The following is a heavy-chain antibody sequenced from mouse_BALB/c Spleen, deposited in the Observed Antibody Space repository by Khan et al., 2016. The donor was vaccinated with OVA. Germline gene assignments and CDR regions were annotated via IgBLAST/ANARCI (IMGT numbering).Heavy chain of an antibody. Sequence: QVQLKESGPGLVQPSQSLSITCTVSGFSLNNYSVHWVRQSPGKGLEWLGVLWSAGSTDYNAAFISRLTISKYNSRSQVFFKMNSLQPNDTAIYYCARRGYDYGRGALFAYWGQGTLVTVSA. CDR3: ARRGYDYGRGALFAY. CDR2: LWSAGST. V-gene: IGHV2-2*02. J-gene: IGHJ3*01. CDR1: GFSLNNYS. D-gene: IGHD2-4*01.